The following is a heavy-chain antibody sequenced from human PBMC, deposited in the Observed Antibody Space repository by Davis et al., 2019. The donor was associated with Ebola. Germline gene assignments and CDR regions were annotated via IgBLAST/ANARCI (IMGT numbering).Heavy chain of an antibody. Sequence: SETLSLTCTVSGGSVSSGSYYWSWIRQPPGKGLEWIGYIYYSGSTNYNPSLKSRVTISVDTSKNQFSLKLSYVTAADTAVYYCARGEHCSSTSCFMYYYYGMDVWGQGTTVTVSS. J-gene: IGHJ6*02. CDR1: GGSVSSGSYY. D-gene: IGHD2-2*01. CDR2: IYYSGST. CDR3: ARGEHCSSTSCFMYYYYGMDV. V-gene: IGHV4-61*01.